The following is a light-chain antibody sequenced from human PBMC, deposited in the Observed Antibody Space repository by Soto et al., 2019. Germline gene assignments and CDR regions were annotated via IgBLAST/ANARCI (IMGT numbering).Light chain of an antibody. V-gene: IGKV1-5*03. Sequence: DIQMAQSPSTLSASVGDRVTITSRYSQSIRSWLAWYQQKPGKAPNLLIYKASILENGVPSRFSGSGSGTDFTLIISSLLPDDFATYHCQQYNSYPSTFGQGTKLEIK. CDR3: QQYNSYPST. CDR1: QSIRSW. J-gene: IGKJ2*01. CDR2: KAS.